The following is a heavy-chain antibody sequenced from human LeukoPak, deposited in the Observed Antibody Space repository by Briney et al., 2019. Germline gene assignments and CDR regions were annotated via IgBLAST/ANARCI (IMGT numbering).Heavy chain of an antibody. Sequence: SQTLSLTCTVSGGSISSGGYYWSWIRQHPGKGLEWIGYIYYSGSTYHNPSLKSRVTISVDTSKNQFSLKLSSVTAADTAVYYCARDRLSWFDPWGQGTLVTVSS. D-gene: IGHD6-25*01. CDR3: ARDRLSWFDP. CDR1: GGSISSGGYY. V-gene: IGHV4-31*03. CDR2: IYYSGST. J-gene: IGHJ5*02.